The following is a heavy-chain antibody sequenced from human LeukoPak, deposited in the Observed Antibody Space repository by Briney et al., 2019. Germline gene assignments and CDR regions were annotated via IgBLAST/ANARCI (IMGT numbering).Heavy chain of an antibody. D-gene: IGHD3-10*01. V-gene: IGHV1-18*04. CDR2: ISGYNGNT. CDR3: ARDQGSGSYYPRFDY. Sequence: ASVKVSCKASGYTFTGHYIHWVRQAPGQGLEWMGWISGYNGNTNYAQNLQGRVTMTRDTSTSTAYMELRSLRSDDTAVYYCARDQGSGSYYPRFDYWGQGALVTVSS. J-gene: IGHJ4*02. CDR1: GYTFTGHY.